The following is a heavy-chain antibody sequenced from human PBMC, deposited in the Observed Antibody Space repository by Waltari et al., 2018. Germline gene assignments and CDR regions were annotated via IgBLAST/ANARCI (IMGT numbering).Heavy chain of an antibody. V-gene: IGHV3-30*02. CDR3: AKDSSGYGY. CDR1: GFPFSSYG. J-gene: IGHJ4*02. CDR2: IRYDGSNK. D-gene: IGHD3-22*01. Sequence: QVQLVESGGGVVQPGGSLRLSCAASGFPFSSYGMHWVRQAQGKGLEWVAFIRYDGSNKYYADSAKGRFTISRDNSKNTLYLQMNSLRAEDTAVYYCAKDSSGYGYWGQGTLVTVSS.